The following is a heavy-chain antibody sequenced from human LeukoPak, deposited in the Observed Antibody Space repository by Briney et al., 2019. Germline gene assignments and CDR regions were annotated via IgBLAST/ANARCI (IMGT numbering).Heavy chain of an antibody. CDR3: AKFGLYYNMDV. D-gene: IGHD3-16*01. CDR1: GGSISGFY. V-gene: IGHV4-59*03. CDR2: IHYSGST. Sequence: PSETLSLTCAVSGGSISGFYWTWIRQPPGKGLEFLGQIHYSGSTDYNPSLKSRITMSVDTSKNQFFLSLNSVTAADTAVYYCAKFGLYYNMDVWGQGTTVTVSS. J-gene: IGHJ6*02.